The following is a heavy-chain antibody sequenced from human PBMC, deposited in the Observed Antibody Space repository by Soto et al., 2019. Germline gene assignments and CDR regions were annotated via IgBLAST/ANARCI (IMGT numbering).Heavy chain of an antibody. J-gene: IGHJ4*02. Sequence: QVQLVQSGAEVKKPGSSVKVSCKASEGPFSTYEIYWVRQAPGKGLEWMGGIIPMLGAAKYARNFQDRVTITADESTSTVYMFLNNLRSDDTAVYYCVRGDYGGYPSRDYWGQGTLVSVSS. CDR2: IIPMLGAA. CDR3: VRGDYGGYPSRDY. D-gene: IGHD5-12*01. CDR1: EGPFSTYE. V-gene: IGHV1-69*11.